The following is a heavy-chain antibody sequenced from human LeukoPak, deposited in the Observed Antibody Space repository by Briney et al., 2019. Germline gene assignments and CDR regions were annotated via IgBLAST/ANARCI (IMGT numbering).Heavy chain of an antibody. CDR1: GYTFTSYY. CDR3: ARVSSGSHPPPRSAFDI. V-gene: IGHV1-46*01. D-gene: IGHD1-26*01. J-gene: IGHJ3*02. CDR2: INPSGGST. Sequence: GASVKVSCKASGYTFTSYYMHWVRQAPGQGLEWMGIINPSGGSTSYAQKFQGRVTMTRDTSTSTVYMELSSLRSEDTAVYYCARVSSGSHPPPRSAFDIWGQGTMVTVSS.